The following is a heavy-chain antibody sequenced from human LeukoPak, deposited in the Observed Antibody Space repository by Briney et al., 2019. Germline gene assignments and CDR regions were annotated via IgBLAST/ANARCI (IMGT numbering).Heavy chain of an antibody. Sequence: SETLSLTCTVSGGSISSYYWSWIRQPPGKGLEWIGYIYYSGSTNYIPSLKSRVTISVDTSKNQFSLKLSSVTAADTAMYYCARWEGGSYYDFDYWGQGTLVTVSS. CDR2: IYYSGST. CDR1: GGSISSYY. V-gene: IGHV4-59*12. CDR3: ARWEGGSYYDFDY. D-gene: IGHD1-26*01. J-gene: IGHJ4*02.